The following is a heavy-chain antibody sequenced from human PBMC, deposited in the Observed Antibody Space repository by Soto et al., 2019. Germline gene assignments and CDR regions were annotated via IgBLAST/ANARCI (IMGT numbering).Heavy chain of an antibody. V-gene: IGHV1-69*02. D-gene: IGHD4-17*01. Sequence: SVKVSCKASGGTFSSYTISWVRQAPGQGLEWMGRIIPILGIANYAQKFQGRVTITADKSTSTAYMELSSLRSEDTAVYYCARGIPDYGDYVLDYYYMDVWGKGTTVTVSS. CDR3: ARGIPDYGDYVLDYYYMDV. J-gene: IGHJ6*03. CDR1: GGTFSSYT. CDR2: IIPILGIA.